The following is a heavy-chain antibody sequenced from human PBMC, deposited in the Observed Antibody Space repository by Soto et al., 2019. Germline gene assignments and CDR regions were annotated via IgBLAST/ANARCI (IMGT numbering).Heavy chain of an antibody. Sequence: QVQLVQSGAEVKKPGASVKVSCKASGYTFTSYGISWVRQAPGQGLEWMGWISAYNGNTNYAQKLQGRVTMTTDTSRSPAYMELRSLRSDDTAVYYCATLGRIAVAGPLFDYWGQGTLVTVSS. D-gene: IGHD6-19*01. CDR2: ISAYNGNT. CDR1: GYTFTSYG. V-gene: IGHV1-18*01. CDR3: ATLGRIAVAGPLFDY. J-gene: IGHJ4*02.